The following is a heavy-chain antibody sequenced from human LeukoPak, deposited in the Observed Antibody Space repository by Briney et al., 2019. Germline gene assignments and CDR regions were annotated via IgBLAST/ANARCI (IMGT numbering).Heavy chain of an antibody. D-gene: IGHD2-21*02. V-gene: IGHV1-2*02. Sequence: GASVKVSCKTSGYTFTGYYIHWVRQAPGQGLEWMGWIHPNRGNTNYAQEFQGRVTMTRDTSISTAYMELNRLTSDDTAVYFCAKVTATTFAYWGQGTLVTVSS. CDR3: AKVTATTFAY. CDR1: GYTFTGYY. J-gene: IGHJ4*02. CDR2: IHPNRGNT.